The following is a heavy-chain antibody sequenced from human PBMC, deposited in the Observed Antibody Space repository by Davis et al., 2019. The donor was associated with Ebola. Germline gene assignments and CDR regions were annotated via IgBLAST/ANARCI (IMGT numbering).Heavy chain of an antibody. CDR3: AKALQEFVVVVAAAADY. D-gene: IGHD2-15*01. J-gene: IGHJ4*02. V-gene: IGHV3-33*06. CDR2: IWYDGSNK. CDR1: GFTFSSYG. Sequence: GGSLRLSCAASGFTFSSYGMHWVRQAPGKGLEWVAVIWYDGSNKYYADSVKGRFTISRDNSKNTLYLQMNSLRAEDTAVYYCAKALQEFVVVVAAAADYWGQGTLVTVSS.